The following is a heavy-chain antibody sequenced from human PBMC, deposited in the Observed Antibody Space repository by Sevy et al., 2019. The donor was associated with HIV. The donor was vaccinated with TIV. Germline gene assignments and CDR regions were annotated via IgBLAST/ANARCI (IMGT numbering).Heavy chain of an antibody. Sequence: GGSLRLSCAASGFTFRSYAMSWVRQAPGKGLEWVAGISGSGGSTKFADSVKGQFTISRDNSKNTLYLQMNSLRAEDTAVYYCAKEYYYFDLWGRRTLVTVSS. V-gene: IGHV3-23*01. CDR2: ISGSGGST. D-gene: IGHD1-26*01. CDR3: AKEYYYFDL. J-gene: IGHJ2*01. CDR1: GFTFRSYA.